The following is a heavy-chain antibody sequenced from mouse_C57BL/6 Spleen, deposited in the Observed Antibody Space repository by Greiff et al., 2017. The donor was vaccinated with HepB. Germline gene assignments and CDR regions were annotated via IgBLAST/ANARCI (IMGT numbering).Heavy chain of an antibody. CDR2: INPNNGGT. J-gene: IGHJ2*01. CDR3: ARSPYAYYFDY. CDR1: GYTFTDYY. V-gene: IGHV1-26*01. Sequence: EVQLHQSGPELVKPGASVKISCKASGYTFTDYYMNWVKQSHGKSLEWIGDINPNNGGTSYNQKFKGKATLTVDKSSSTAYMELRSLTSEDSAVYYCARSPYAYYFDYWGQGTTLTVSS. D-gene: IGHD6-5*01.